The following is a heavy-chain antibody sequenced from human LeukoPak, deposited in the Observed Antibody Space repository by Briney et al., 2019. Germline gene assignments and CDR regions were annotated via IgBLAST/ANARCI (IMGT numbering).Heavy chain of an antibody. CDR1: GFTFSNYA. Sequence: GGSLRLSCAASGFTFSNYAIHCVRQAPGKGLEFVSSISSNGISTYYGNSVKGRFTISRDNSKNTVYLQMGSLRAEDMAVYYCARTQQWLATGGWYWFDTWGQGTLVTVSS. D-gene: IGHD6-19*01. CDR3: ARTQQWLATGGWYWFDT. V-gene: IGHV3-64*01. CDR2: ISSNGIST. J-gene: IGHJ5*02.